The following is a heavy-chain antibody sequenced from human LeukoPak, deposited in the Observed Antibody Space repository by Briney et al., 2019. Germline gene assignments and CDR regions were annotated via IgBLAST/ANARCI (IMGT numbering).Heavy chain of an antibody. D-gene: IGHD6-13*01. Sequence: GGSLRLSCAASGFTFSSYAMHWVRQAPGKGLEWVAVISYDGSNKYYAESVKGRFTISRDTAKNSLYLQMNSLRAEDTAVYFCARDGGEGIAAAGTEFHYYYYMDVWGKGTTVTVSS. CDR2: ISYDGSNK. CDR1: GFTFSSYA. V-gene: IGHV3-30*04. CDR3: ARDGGEGIAAAGTEFHYYYYMDV. J-gene: IGHJ6*03.